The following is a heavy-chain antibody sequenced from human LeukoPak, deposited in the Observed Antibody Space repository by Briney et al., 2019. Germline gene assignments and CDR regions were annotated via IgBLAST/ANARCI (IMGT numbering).Heavy chain of an antibody. CDR3: AREVPYEDAFDI. D-gene: IGHD3-3*01. Sequence: PSETLSLTCTVSGGSITSSSYYWGWIRQPPGKGLEWIGRIYTSGSTNYNPSLKSRVTMSVDTSKNQFSLKLSSVTAADTAVYYCAREVPYEDAFDIWGQGTMVTVSS. CDR2: IYTSGST. V-gene: IGHV4-39*07. J-gene: IGHJ3*02. CDR1: GGSITSSSYY.